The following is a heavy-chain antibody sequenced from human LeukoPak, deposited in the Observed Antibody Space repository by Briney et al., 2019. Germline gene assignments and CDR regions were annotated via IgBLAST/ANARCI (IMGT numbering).Heavy chain of an antibody. CDR1: GGSISSYY. Sequence: SETLSPTCTVSGGSISSYYWSWIRQPPGKGLEWIGYIYYSGSTNYNPSLKSRVTISVDTSKNQFSLKLSSVTAADTAVYYCARDYDVLTAYPPTQLFDPWGQGTLVTVSS. CDR2: IYYSGST. V-gene: IGHV4-59*12. CDR3: ARDYDVLTAYPPTQLFDP. D-gene: IGHD3-9*01. J-gene: IGHJ5*02.